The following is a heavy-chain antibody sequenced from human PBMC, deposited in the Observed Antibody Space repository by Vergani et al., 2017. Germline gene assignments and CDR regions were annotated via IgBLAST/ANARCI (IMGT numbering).Heavy chain of an antibody. V-gene: IGHV4-61*05. CDR3: ARGTYYDILTGYGFFDY. D-gene: IGHD3-9*01. CDR2: IYYSGST. J-gene: IGHJ4*02. Sequence: QLQLQESGPGLVKPSETLSLTCTVSGGSISSSSYYWGWIRQPPGKGLEWIGYIYYSGSTNYNPSLKSRVTISVDTSKNQFSLKLSSVTAADTAVYYCARGTYYDILTGYGFFDYWGQGTLVTVSS. CDR1: GGSISSSSYY.